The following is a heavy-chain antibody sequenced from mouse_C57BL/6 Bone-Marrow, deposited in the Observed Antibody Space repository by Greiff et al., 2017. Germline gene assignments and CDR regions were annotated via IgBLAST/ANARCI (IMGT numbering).Heavy chain of an antibody. CDR2: IYPGSGST. J-gene: IGHJ4*01. CDR3: ARGGRIYYGYRDYAMDY. V-gene: IGHV1-55*01. CDR1: GYTFTSYC. Sequence: QVQLQQPGAELVKPGASVKMSCTASGYTFTSYCITWVKQRPGHGLEWIGDIYPGSGSTNYNEQFKSKATLTVDTSSSTAYMQLSSLTSEDSAVYYCARGGRIYYGYRDYAMDYWGQGTSVTVSS. D-gene: IGHD2-2*01.